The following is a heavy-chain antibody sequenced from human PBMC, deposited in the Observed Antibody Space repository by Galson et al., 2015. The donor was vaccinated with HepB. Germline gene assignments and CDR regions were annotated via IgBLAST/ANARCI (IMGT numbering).Heavy chain of an antibody. CDR1: GYTFTSYA. Sequence: SVKVSCKASGYTFTSYAMHWVRQAPGQRLEWMGWINAGNGNTKYSQKFQGRVTITRDTSASTAYMELGSLRSEDTAVYYCARRYYSSAVFRPNAFDIWGQGTMVTVSS. J-gene: IGHJ3*02. CDR2: INAGNGNT. V-gene: IGHV1-3*01. CDR3: ARRYYSSAVFRPNAFDI. D-gene: IGHD2-15*01.